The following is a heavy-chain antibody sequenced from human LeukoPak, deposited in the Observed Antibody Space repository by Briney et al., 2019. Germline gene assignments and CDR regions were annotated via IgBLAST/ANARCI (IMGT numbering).Heavy chain of an antibody. Sequence: ASVKVSCKASGYTFTGYYMHWVRQAPGQGLEWMGWINPNTGGTNYAQKFQGRVTMTRDTSISTAYMELSRLRSDDTAVYYCAREVNGGDYASDAFDIWGQGTMVTVSS. CDR1: GYTFTGYY. D-gene: IGHD4-17*01. V-gene: IGHV1-2*02. J-gene: IGHJ3*02. CDR2: INPNTGGT. CDR3: AREVNGGDYASDAFDI.